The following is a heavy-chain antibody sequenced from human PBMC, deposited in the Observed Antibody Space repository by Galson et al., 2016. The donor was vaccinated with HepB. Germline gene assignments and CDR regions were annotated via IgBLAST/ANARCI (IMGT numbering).Heavy chain of an antibody. D-gene: IGHD2-15*01. CDR3: SKDLKPWVCSGGSCHPAYYYYGMDV. V-gene: IGHV3-48*04. CDR1: GFTFSSYG. J-gene: IGHJ6*02. CDR2: ISRGSGTI. Sequence: SLRLSCAASGFTFSSYGMNWIRQAPGKGLEWVSYISRGSGTIYYADSVRGRFTVSRDNSKNTLYLQMNSLRAEDTALYYCSKDLKPWVCSGGSCHPAYYYYGMDVWGQGTTVTVSS.